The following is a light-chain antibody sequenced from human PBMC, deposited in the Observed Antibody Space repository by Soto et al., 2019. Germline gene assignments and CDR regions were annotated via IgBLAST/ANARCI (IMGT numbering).Light chain of an antibody. J-gene: IGLJ1*01. CDR2: EVS. V-gene: IGLV2-14*01. CDR1: SSDVGGYNY. Sequence: QSVLTQPASVSGSPGQSITISCTGTSSDVGGYNYVSWYQQHPGKAPKLMIYEVSNRPSGVSNRFSGSKSGNTASLTISGHQAEDEADYYCSSYTSSSTYVFGTGTNVTVL. CDR3: SSYTSSSTYV.